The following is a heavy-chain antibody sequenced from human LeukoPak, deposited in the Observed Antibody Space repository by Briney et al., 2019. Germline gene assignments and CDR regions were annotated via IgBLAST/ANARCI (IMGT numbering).Heavy chain of an antibody. V-gene: IGHV4-34*11. CDR1: GGSFSGYF. Sequence: SETLSLTCAVYGGSFSGYFWAWIRQPPGEGLEWIGNVYYDGRTDYNPSLESRVTISVDPSNNNFFLNLNSVTAADTAVYFCARDRTARDYNSENRFDPWGQGILVTVSS. D-gene: IGHD5-24*01. J-gene: IGHJ5*02. CDR2: VYYDGRT. CDR3: ARDRTARDYNSENRFDP.